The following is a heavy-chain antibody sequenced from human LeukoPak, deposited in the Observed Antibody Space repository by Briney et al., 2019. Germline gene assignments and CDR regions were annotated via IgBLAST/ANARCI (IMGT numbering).Heavy chain of an antibody. V-gene: IGHV3-21*01. CDR1: GFTFNSYS. CDR3: ARASGDIVETATMGSY. CDR2: ISSSSSSI. Sequence: GGSLRLSCGASGFTFNSYSMNWVRQAPGKGLEWVSSISSSSSSIYYADSVKGRFTISRDNAKNSLYLQMNSLRAEDTAVYYCARASGDIVETATMGSYWGQGTLVTVSS. D-gene: IGHD5-18*01. J-gene: IGHJ4*02.